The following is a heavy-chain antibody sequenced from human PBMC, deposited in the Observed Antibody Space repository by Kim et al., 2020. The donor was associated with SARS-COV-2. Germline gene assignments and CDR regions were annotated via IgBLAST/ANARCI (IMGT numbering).Heavy chain of an antibody. CDR1: GFTFSSYG. V-gene: IGHV3-33*05. Sequence: GGSLRLSCAASGFTFSSYGMHWVRQAPGKGLEWVAVISYDGSNKYYADSVKGRFTISRDNSKNTLYLQMNSLRAEDTAVYYCARQYYYDSSGYYSDAFDIWGQGTMFSAS. CDR3: ARQYYYDSSGYYSDAFDI. J-gene: IGHJ3*02. D-gene: IGHD3-22*01. CDR2: ISYDGSNK.